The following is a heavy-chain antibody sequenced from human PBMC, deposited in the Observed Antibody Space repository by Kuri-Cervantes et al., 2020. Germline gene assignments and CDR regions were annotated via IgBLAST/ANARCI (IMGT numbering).Heavy chain of an antibody. Sequence: GSLRLSCAVYGGSVSNYYWSWIRQPPGKGLECIGEINHSGNTNYNPSLKSRVTISLDTSKNQFSLKLSSVTAADTAVYYCARQMVLRKTVVVPAVRRAFDIWGQGTMITVSS. V-gene: IGHV4-34*01. CDR1: GGSVSNYY. CDR2: INHSGNT. CDR3: ARQMVLRKTVVVPAVRRAFDI. D-gene: IGHD2-2*01. J-gene: IGHJ3*02.